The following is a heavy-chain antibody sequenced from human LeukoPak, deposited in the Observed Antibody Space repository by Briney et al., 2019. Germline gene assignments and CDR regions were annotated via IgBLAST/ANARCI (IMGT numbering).Heavy chain of an antibody. Sequence: GGSLRLSCAAPGFTFSSYAMSWVRQAPGKGLEWVSAISGSGGSTYYADSVKGRFTISRDNSKNTLYLQMNSLRAEDTAVYYCAKDGGKDIVVVPAADDWGQGTLVTVSS. CDR2: ISGSGGST. J-gene: IGHJ4*02. CDR1: GFTFSSYA. CDR3: AKDGGKDIVVVPAADD. D-gene: IGHD2-2*01. V-gene: IGHV3-23*01.